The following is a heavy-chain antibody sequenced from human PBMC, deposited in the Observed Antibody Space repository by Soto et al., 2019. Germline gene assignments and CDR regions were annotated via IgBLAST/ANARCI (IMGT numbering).Heavy chain of an antibody. CDR3: ARVSNSSILFDG. CDR2: IYHSGST. Sequence: PSETLSLTCAVSSGSISSGGYSWSWIRQPPGKGLEWIGYIYHSGSTYYNPSLKSRVTISVDRSKNQFSLKLTSVTAADTAVYYGARVSNSSILFDGWCQGTLVTVSS. V-gene: IGHV4-30-2*01. CDR1: SGSISSGGYS. J-gene: IGHJ4*02. D-gene: IGHD6-13*01.